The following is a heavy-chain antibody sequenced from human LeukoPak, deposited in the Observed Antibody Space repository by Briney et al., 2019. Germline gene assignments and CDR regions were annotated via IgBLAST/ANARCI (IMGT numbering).Heavy chain of an antibody. Sequence: SETLSLTCTVSGGSISSSSYYWGWIRQPPGKGLEWIGSIYYSGSTYYNPSLKSRVTISVDTSKNQFSLKLSSVTAADTAVYYCARQVAAAADGMDVWGQGTTVTVSS. CDR2: IYYSGST. J-gene: IGHJ6*02. CDR1: GGSISSSSYY. D-gene: IGHD6-13*01. CDR3: ARQVAAAADGMDV. V-gene: IGHV4-39*01.